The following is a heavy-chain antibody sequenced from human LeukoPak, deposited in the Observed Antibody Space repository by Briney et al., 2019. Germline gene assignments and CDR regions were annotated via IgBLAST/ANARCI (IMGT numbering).Heavy chain of an antibody. CDR2: TSSDLNVK. CDR3: AREGYYGSGSPPSLYFDY. J-gene: IGHJ4*02. V-gene: IGHV3-30-3*01. D-gene: IGHD3-10*01. CDR1: GFTFRNYV. Sequence: GGSLRLSCAASGFTFRNYVIHWVRQAPGKGLEWVAVTSSDLNVKLYADSVKGRFTISRDNSRSTLYLQTNSLRPEDTAIYYCAREGYYGSGSPPSLYFDYWGQGTLVTVSS.